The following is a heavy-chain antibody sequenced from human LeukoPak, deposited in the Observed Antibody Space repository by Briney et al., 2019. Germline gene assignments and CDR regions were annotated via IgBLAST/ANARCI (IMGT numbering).Heavy chain of an antibody. CDR2: MYYSGST. J-gene: IGHJ5*02. CDR3: ARPYYYDSRIDP. Sequence: PSETLSLTCTVSGGSISSGDYYWSWIRQPPGKGLEWIAYMYYSGSTYYNPSLKRRVTMSADTSKNQLSLKLSSVTAADTAVDYCARPYYYDSRIDPWGQGILVTVSS. CDR1: GGSISSGDYY. V-gene: IGHV4-30-4*01. D-gene: IGHD3-22*01.